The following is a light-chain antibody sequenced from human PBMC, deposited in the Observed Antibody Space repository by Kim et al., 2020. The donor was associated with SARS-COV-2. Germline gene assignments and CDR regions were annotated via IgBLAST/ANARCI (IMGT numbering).Light chain of an antibody. CDR3: QQYNSWPPT. J-gene: IGKJ1*01. V-gene: IGKV3-15*01. CDR2: GIS. Sequence: IVMTQSPATLSVSLGEGVTLSCRASQSVNNFVAWYQQKPGQPPRLLMYGISTRVTAFPARFSGSGSGTEFTLTISSLQSEDFAVYYCQQYNSWPPTFGHGTKVDIK. CDR1: QSVNNF.